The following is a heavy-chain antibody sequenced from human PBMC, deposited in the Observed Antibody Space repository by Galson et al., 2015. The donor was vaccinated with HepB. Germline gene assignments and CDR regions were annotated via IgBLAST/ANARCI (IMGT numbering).Heavy chain of an antibody. CDR3: ARDPVLLWFGELLGPNAFDI. CDR2: TYYRSKWYN. Sequence: ISGDSVSSNSAAWNWIRQSPSRGLEWLGRTYYRSKWYNDYAVSVKSRITINPDTPKNQFSLQLNSVTPEDTAVYYCARDPVLLWFGELLGPNAFDIWGQGTMVTVSS. J-gene: IGHJ3*02. V-gene: IGHV6-1*01. D-gene: IGHD3-10*01. CDR1: GDSVSSNSAA.